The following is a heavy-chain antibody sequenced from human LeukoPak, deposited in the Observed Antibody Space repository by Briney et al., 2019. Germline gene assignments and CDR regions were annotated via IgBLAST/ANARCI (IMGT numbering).Heavy chain of an antibody. Sequence: ASVKVSCKASGYTFTGYYMHWVRQAPGQGLEWMGWINPNSGGTNYAQKFQGWVTMTRDTSISTAYMEPSRLRSDDTAVYYCAREDSSGWYGRSGAFDIWGQGTMVTVSS. CDR3: AREDSSGWYGRSGAFDI. V-gene: IGHV1-2*04. CDR2: INPNSGGT. J-gene: IGHJ3*02. CDR1: GYTFTGYY. D-gene: IGHD6-19*01.